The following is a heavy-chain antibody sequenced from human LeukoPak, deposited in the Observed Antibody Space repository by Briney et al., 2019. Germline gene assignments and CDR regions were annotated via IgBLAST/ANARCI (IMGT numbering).Heavy chain of an antibody. Sequence: ASVKVSCKASGGTFSSYAISWVRQAPGQGLEWMGGIIPIFGTANYAQKFQGRVTITTDESTSTAYMELSSLRSEDTAVYYCARCEHDSSGYYHLYYYYYYMDVWGKGTTVTVSS. CDR1: GGTFSSYA. CDR3: ARCEHDSSGYYHLYYYYYYMDV. CDR2: IIPIFGTA. V-gene: IGHV1-69*05. J-gene: IGHJ6*03. D-gene: IGHD3-22*01.